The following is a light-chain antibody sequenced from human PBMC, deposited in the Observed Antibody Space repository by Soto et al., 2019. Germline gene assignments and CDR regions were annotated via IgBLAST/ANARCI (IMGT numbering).Light chain of an antibody. CDR3: QQTYTTPIT. Sequence: DIQMTQSPSSLSASVGDRVIITCRASQSVSGYLNWYQHKAGQAPELLIYAASSLQSGVPSRFRGSGSGTDFTLTINGLQPEDFAIYYCQQTYTTPITFGQGTRLEIK. J-gene: IGKJ5*01. V-gene: IGKV1-39*01. CDR2: AAS. CDR1: QSVSGY.